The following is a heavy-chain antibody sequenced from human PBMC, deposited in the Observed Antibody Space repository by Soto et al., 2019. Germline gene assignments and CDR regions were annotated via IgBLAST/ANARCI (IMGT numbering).Heavy chain of an antibody. CDR3: ERGNDWKSSNFDI. CDR2: VYYSGGT. J-gene: IGHJ3*02. D-gene: IGHD2-21*01. V-gene: IGHV4-59*11. CDR1: GGSLTDHY. Sequence: QVQLQESGPGLVKPSETLSLTCTVAGGSLTDHYWNWFRQSPGKGLHWIGYVYYSGGTNYNPSLKSRVPMSVHTSKNQFSLNLRSVTAADTDVYYCERGNDWKSSNFDIWGPGTMVSVAS.